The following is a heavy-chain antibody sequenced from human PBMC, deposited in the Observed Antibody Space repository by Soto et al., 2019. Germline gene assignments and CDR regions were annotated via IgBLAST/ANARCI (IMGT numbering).Heavy chain of an antibody. CDR2: MNPNSGNT. CDR1: GYTFTSYD. J-gene: IGHJ3*02. V-gene: IGHV1-8*01. Sequence: KKMAASVKVSCKASGYTFTSYDINWVRQATGQGLEWMGWMNPNSGNTGYAQKFQGRVTMTRNTSISTAYMELSSLRSEDTAVYYCAILNSGYDWVAFDIWGQGTMVTVSS. CDR3: AILNSGYDWVAFDI. D-gene: IGHD5-12*01.